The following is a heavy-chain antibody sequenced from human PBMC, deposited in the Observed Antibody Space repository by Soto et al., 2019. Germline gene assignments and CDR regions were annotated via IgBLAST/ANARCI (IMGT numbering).Heavy chain of an antibody. Sequence: SETLSLTCTVSGGSISSSSWSWIRQPPGRGLEWIGYIYNNGRTDYNPSLKSRVTISVDTSKNHFSLKLSSVTPADTAVYYCARAIDRRYMDVWGQGTTVTV. J-gene: IGHJ6*02. D-gene: IGHD3-9*01. CDR2: IYNNGRT. V-gene: IGHV4-59*01. CDR1: GGSISSSS. CDR3: ARAIDRRYMDV.